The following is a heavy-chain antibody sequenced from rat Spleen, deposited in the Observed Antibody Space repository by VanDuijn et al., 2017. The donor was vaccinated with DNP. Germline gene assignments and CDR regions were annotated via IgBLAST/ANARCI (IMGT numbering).Heavy chain of an antibody. D-gene: IGHD1-12*01. Sequence: EVQLVESGGGLVQPGRSLKLSCAASGFTFSNYDMAWVRQAPTKGLEWVASISPSGGSTYYRDSVKGRFTVSRDNAKSSLYLQMDSLRSEDTATYYCASLTGIVMPTFDYWGQGVMVTVSS. CDR3: ASLTGIVMPTFDY. CDR1: GFTFSNYD. CDR2: ISPSGGST. J-gene: IGHJ2*01. V-gene: IGHV5-25*01.